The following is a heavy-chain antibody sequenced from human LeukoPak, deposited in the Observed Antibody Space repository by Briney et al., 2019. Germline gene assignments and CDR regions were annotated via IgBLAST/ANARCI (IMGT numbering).Heavy chain of an antibody. CDR3: ARKAGSRLFDY. J-gene: IGHJ4*02. CDR1: GFTFSSYW. V-gene: IGHV3-7*01. Sequence: GGSLRLSCAASGFTFSSYWMSWVRQAPGKGLEWVANIKQDGSEKYYVDSVKGRFTISRDNAKNSLYLQRNSLRAEDTAVYYCARKAGSRLFDYWGQGTLVTVSS. CDR2: IKQDGSEK.